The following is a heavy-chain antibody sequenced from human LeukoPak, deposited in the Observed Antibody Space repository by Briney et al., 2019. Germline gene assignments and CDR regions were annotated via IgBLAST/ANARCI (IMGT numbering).Heavy chain of an antibody. J-gene: IGHJ6*03. CDR3: AKNGGVTYYYYYMDV. Sequence: PGGSLRLSCAASGFTFSSYAMHWVRQAPGKGLEWVAVISYDGSNKYYADSVKGRITISRDNSKNTLYLQINSLRAEDTGVYYCAKNGGVTYYYYYMDVWAKGTTVTISS. D-gene: IGHD3-16*01. V-gene: IGHV3-30*04. CDR2: ISYDGSNK. CDR1: GFTFSSYA.